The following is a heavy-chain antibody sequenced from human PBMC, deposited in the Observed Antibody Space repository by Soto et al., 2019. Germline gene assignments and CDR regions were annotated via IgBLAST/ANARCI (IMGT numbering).Heavy chain of an antibody. CDR3: AKFEGHPLEYWYLDF. V-gene: IGHV3-23*01. J-gene: IGHJ2*01. Sequence: EVQLLESGGGLVQPGGSLRLSCAASGFTFSDYAMGWVRQAPGTGLEWVSTIHGGGGATHYADSVKGRFTISRDDFKNTLYAQMNSLRAEDTAVYYCAKFEGHPLEYWYLDFWGRGTRVTVSS. CDR2: IHGGGGAT. D-gene: IGHD1-1*01. CDR1: GFTFSDYA.